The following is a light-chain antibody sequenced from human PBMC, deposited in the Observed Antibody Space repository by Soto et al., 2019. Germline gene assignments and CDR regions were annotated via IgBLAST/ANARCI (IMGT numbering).Light chain of an antibody. J-gene: IGKJ1*01. CDR1: QSVSSSY. V-gene: IGKV3D-20*02. Sequence: EIVLTQSPGTLSLSPGERATLSCRASQSVSSSYLVWCQQKPGRAASLLIYVGSISAAGIPARFSASGSGTDFTLTISDVQPEDFALYYCRQRQSWPRTFGQGTKVDIK. CDR2: VGS. CDR3: RQRQSWPRT.